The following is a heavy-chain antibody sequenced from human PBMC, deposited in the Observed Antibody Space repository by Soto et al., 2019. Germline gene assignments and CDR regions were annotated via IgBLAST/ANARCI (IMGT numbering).Heavy chain of an antibody. CDR2: ISGSGDTT. CDR3: AKEPVGPDWYFDL. CDR1: GFTFSTYA. Sequence: PGGSLRLSCAASGFTFSTYAMNWVRQAPGKGLEWVSAISGSGDTTYYADSVKGRFTVSRDNSKNTLYLQMNSLRAEDTAVYNCAKEPVGPDWYFDLWGRGTLVTVSS. J-gene: IGHJ2*01. V-gene: IGHV3-23*01.